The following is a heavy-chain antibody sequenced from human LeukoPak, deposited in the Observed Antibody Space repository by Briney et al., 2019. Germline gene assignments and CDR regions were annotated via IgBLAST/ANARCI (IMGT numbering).Heavy chain of an antibody. J-gene: IGHJ4*02. CDR2: IYSGGST. CDR3: ARGRGYSGYSH. D-gene: IGHD5-12*01. Sequence: GGSLRLSCAASGFSLSDHYMDWVRQAPGKGLEWVSVIYSGGSTYYADSVKGRFTISRDNSKNTLYLQMNSLRAEDTAVYYCARGRGYSGYSHWGQGTLVTVSS. V-gene: IGHV3-53*01. CDR1: GFSLSDHY.